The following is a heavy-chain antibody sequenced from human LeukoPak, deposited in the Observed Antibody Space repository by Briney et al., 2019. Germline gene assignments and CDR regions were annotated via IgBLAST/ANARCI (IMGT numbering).Heavy chain of an antibody. J-gene: IGHJ4*02. CDR2: IRYDGSNK. D-gene: IGHD3-22*01. CDR3: AKDIGRSSGPTDY. CDR1: GFTFSSYS. Sequence: GGSLRLSCAASGFTFSSYSMNWVRQAPGKGLEWVAFIRYDGSNKYYADSVKGRFTISRDNSKNTLYLQMNSLRAEDTAVYYCAKDIGRSSGPTDYWGQGTLVTVSS. V-gene: IGHV3-30*02.